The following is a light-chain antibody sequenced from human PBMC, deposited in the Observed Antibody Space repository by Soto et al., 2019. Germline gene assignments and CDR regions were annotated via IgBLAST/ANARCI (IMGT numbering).Light chain of an antibody. CDR1: QSISTW. V-gene: IGKV1-5*03. J-gene: IGKJ1*01. Sequence: DIQMTQCPSTLSASVGDRVTITGRASQSISTWLAWYQQKPGKAPNLLIYQASRLESGVPSRFSGGGSGTEFALTISSLQPDDFATYYCQEYNTYSRTFGQGTKVDIK. CDR3: QEYNTYSRT. CDR2: QAS.